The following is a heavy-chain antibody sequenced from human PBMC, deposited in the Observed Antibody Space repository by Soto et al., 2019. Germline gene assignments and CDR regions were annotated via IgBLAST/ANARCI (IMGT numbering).Heavy chain of an antibody. CDR1: GGTFSSYA. V-gene: IGHV1-69*13. Sequence: ASVKVSCKASGGTFSSYAISWVRQAPGQGLEWMGGIIPIFGTANYAQKFQGRVTITADESTSTAYMELSSLRSEDTAVYYCARVGPGSGSYYTHLSEVGYWGQETLVTVSS. D-gene: IGHD3-10*01. CDR2: IIPIFGTA. J-gene: IGHJ4*02. CDR3: ARVGPGSGSYYTHLSEVGY.